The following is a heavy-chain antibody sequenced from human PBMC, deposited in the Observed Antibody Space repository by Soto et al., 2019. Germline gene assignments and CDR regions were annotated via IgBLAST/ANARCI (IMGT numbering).Heavy chain of an antibody. CDR2: VKSKTDGGTT. CDR3: TTDSYMTNIIVRFDY. J-gene: IGHJ4*01. Sequence: GLIRLSCAVSGLNISNAGSNCVRQAPGKGLEWVGRVKSKTDGGTTDFAAPVKGRFAISRDDSKNMVYLGMNSLKTEDTAIYYCTTDSYMTNIIVRFDYWGHGTLVTVSS. D-gene: IGHD4-17*01. V-gene: IGHV3-15*07. CDR1: GLNISNAG.